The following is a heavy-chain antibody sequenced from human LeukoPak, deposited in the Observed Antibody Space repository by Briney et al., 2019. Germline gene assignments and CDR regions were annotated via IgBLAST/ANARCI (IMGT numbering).Heavy chain of an antibody. CDR1: GGSINSGDFH. CDR2: INYRGST. V-gene: IGHV4-30-4*01. J-gene: IGHJ4*02. D-gene: IGHD3-22*01. Sequence: SETLSLTCSVSGGSINSGDFHWGWVRQSPGKGLEWIGYINYRGSTDYNSSLKSRLIISVATSKNHFSLKLNSVTAADTAVYYWASLGGYYNYWGQGRLVIVSS. CDR3: ASLGGYYNY.